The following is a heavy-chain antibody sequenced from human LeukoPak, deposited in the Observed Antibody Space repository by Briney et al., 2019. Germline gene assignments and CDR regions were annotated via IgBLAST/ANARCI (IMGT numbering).Heavy chain of an antibody. CDR3: ARDRFDYGYYYYYGMDV. Sequence: GGSLRLSCAASGFTFSSYWMGWVRQAPGKGLEWVANIKQDGSEKYYVDSVKGRFTISRDNAKNSLYLQMNSLRAEDTAVYYCARDRFDYGYYYYYGMDVWGKGTTVTVSS. J-gene: IGHJ6*04. CDR2: IKQDGSEK. CDR1: GFTFSSYW. D-gene: IGHD4-17*01. V-gene: IGHV3-7*03.